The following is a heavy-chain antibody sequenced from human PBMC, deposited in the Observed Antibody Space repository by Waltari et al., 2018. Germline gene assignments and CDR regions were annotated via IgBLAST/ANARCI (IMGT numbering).Heavy chain of an antibody. Sequence: EVQLVESGGGLVQPGGSLRLSCAASGFPFGSYWMSWVRQAPGKGLEWVANIKQDGSEKYYVDSVKGRFTISRDNAKNSLYLQMNSLRAEDTAVYYCARIYYGDYVVYWGQGTLVTVSS. D-gene: IGHD4-17*01. V-gene: IGHV3-7*03. J-gene: IGHJ4*02. CDR1: GFPFGSYW. CDR2: IKQDGSEK. CDR3: ARIYYGDYVVY.